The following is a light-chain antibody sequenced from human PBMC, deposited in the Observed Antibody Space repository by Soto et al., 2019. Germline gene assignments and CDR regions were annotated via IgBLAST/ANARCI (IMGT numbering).Light chain of an antibody. V-gene: IGKV1-5*01. J-gene: IGKJ1*01. CDR1: QSISNW. Sequence: DIQMTQSPSTRSASVGDRVTITCRASQSISNWLAWYQQKPGKAPKLLIYDVSSLESGVQSRFSGSGSGTEFTLTIRSLQPDDFATYYCKQYNTFWTCGQGTKVDI. CDR3: KQYNTFWT. CDR2: DVS.